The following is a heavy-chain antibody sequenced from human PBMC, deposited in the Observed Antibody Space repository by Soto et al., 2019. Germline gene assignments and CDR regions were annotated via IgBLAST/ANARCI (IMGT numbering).Heavy chain of an antibody. CDR2: IRPNRGAT. V-gene: IGHV1-2*02. J-gene: IGHJ4*02. Sequence: QVQLVQSGAEVKKPGASLKVSCRASGYTFTAYYIHWVRQAPGQALEWMGWIRPNRGATHYAQQFQGRVTMTRDTSINTVYMELSPVRSDDTAVYYCAKDEGGIFDSWGQGTLVTVSS. D-gene: IGHD3-16*01. CDR3: AKDEGGIFDS. CDR1: GYTFTAYY.